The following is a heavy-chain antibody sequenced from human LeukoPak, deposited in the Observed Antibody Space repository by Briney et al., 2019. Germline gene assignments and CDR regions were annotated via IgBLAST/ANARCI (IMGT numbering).Heavy chain of an antibody. CDR1: GFTFSSYE. CDR2: ISSSGSTI. D-gene: IGHD2-15*01. Sequence: PGGSLRLSCAASGFTFSSYEMNWVRQAPGKGLEWVSYISSSGSTIYYADSVKGRFTISRDNAKNSLYLQMNSLRAEDTAVYYCAREDMGYCSGGSCYRPWFDPWGQGTLVTVSS. V-gene: IGHV3-48*03. CDR3: AREDMGYCSGGSCYRPWFDP. J-gene: IGHJ5*02.